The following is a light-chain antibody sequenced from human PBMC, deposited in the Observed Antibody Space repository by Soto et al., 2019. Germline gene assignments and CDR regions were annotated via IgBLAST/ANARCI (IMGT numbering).Light chain of an antibody. CDR3: QMYSFWPPPT. CDR2: GVS. Sequence: EPVVTQSPATLSMFPGERATLSCRASQTVTTNLAWYQHKPGQAPRLLIYGVSTRAAGIPDRFSGSGSGTEFSLILDNLQSEDFAVYYCQMYSFWPPPTFGQGTKLEIK. CDR1: QTVTTN. V-gene: IGKV3-15*01. J-gene: IGKJ2*01.